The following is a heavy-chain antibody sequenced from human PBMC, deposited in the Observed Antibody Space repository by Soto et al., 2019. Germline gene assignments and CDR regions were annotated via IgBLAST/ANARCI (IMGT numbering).Heavy chain of an antibody. J-gene: IGHJ4*02. CDR1: GFTFSSYA. CDR2: ISGSGGST. V-gene: IGHV3-23*01. CDR3: AKVGWDIVVVPAADFDY. Sequence: EVQLLESGGGLVQPGGSLRLSCAASGFTFSSYAMSWVRQAPGKGLEWVSAISGSGGSTYYADSVKGRFTISRDNSKNTLYLQMNSLRAEETAVYYCAKVGWDIVVVPAADFDYWGQGTLVTVSS. D-gene: IGHD2-2*01.